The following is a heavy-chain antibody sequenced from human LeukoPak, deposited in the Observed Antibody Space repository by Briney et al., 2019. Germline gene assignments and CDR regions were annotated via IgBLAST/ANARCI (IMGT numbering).Heavy chain of an antibody. Sequence: GALRLSCAASGFTFNTFAMSWVRQAPGKGLEWVSAISGSGGSTYYADSVKGRFTISRDNSKNTLYLQMNSLRAEDTAVYYCAKDGTPGDYYYYMDVWGKGTTVTVSS. CDR2: ISGSGGST. D-gene: IGHD2-15*01. CDR3: AKDGTPGDYYYYMDV. CDR1: GFTFNTFA. V-gene: IGHV3-23*01. J-gene: IGHJ6*03.